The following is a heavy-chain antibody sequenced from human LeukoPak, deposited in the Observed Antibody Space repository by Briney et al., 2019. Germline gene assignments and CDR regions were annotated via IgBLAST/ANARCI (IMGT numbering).Heavy chain of an antibody. CDR1: GGSFSGYY. J-gene: IGHJ4*02. V-gene: IGHV4-34*01. D-gene: IGHD6-13*01. Sequence: SETLSLTCAVYGGSFSGYYWSWIRQPPGKGLEWIGEINHSGGTNYNPSLKSRVTISVDTSKNQFSLKLSSVTAADTAVYYCARYYSSSWTYYFDYWGQGTLVTVSS. CDR2: INHSGGT. CDR3: ARYYSSSWTYYFDY.